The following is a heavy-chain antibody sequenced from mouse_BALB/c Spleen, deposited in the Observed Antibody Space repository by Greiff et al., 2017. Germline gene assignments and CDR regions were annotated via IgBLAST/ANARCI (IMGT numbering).Heavy chain of an antibody. CDR3: NERYRRNVDY. CDR2: IDPENGDT. J-gene: IGHJ4*01. CDR1: GFNITDYY. Sequence: VQLQESGAELVRSGASVKLSCTASGFNITDYYMHWVKQRPEQGLEWIGWIDPENGDTEYAPKFQGKATMTADTSSNTAYLQLSSLTSEDTAVYYCNERYRRNVDYWGQGTSVTVSS. V-gene: IGHV14-4*02.